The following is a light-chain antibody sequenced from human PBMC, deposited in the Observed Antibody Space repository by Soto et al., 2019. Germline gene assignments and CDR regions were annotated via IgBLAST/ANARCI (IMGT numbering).Light chain of an antibody. V-gene: IGKV4-1*01. Sequence: DIVMTQSPDSLAVSLGERATINCKSSQSVFYSSNNKNYLAWYQQKPGQPPKLLIYWASTRESGVPDRFSGSGSGRIFNLTLLILQAEGMAVYYCHKYFGSPRTFGQGTRVEIK. CDR2: WAS. CDR3: HKYFGSPRT. CDR1: QSVFYSSNNKNY. J-gene: IGKJ1*01.